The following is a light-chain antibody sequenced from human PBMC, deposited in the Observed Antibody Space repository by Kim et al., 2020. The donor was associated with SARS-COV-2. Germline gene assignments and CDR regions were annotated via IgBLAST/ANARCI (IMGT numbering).Light chain of an antibody. Sequence: AIQLTQSPSSLSASVGDRVTITCRASQGIRSALAWYQQKPRKAPKLLVYDASSLQSGVPSRFSGSGSGTDFTLTISSLQPEDFATYYCQQFHNHPYTFGQGTKLEI. CDR1: QGIRSA. J-gene: IGKJ2*01. CDR2: DAS. CDR3: QQFHNHPYT. V-gene: IGKV1D-13*01.